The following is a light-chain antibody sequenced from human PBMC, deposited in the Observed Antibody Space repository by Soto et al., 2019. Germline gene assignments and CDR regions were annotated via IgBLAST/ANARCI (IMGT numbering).Light chain of an antibody. V-gene: IGKV3-15*01. J-gene: IGKJ1*01. CDR2: GAS. CDR3: QQYNNWPPRT. Sequence: ELMLTQSPGTLSLSPGEGATLSCRASQSVSSNLAWYQQKPGQAPRLLIYGASTRATGIPARFSGSGSGTEFTLTISSLQSEDFAVYYCQQYNNWPPRTFGQGTKVDIK. CDR1: QSVSSN.